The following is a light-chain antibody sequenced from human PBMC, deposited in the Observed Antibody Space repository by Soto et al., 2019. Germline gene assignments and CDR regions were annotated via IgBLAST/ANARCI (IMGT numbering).Light chain of an antibody. CDR1: QSLLHSDAKTY. J-gene: IGKJ4*01. CDR2: EAF. Sequence: DIVLTQTTLSLSVTPGQPASISCKASQSLLHSDAKTYLNWYLQKPGQPPHLLIYEAFNRFSGVPDRFSGGGSGTDFTLIISRVEAEDVGVYYCLQTIQLPLTFGGGTKVEIK. V-gene: IGKV2D-29*01. CDR3: LQTIQLPLT.